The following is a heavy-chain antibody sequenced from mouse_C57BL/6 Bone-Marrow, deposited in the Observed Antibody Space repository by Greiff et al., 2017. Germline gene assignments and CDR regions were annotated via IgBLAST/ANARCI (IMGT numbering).Heavy chain of an antibody. D-gene: IGHD2-4*01. CDR3: ARGYYEDDGYAMDY. J-gene: IGHJ4*01. CDR2: IDPSDSYT. V-gene: IGHV1-59*01. CDR1: GYTFTSYW. Sequence: QVQLQQPGAELVRPGTSVKLSCKASGYTFTSYWMHWVKQRPGQGLEWIGVIDPSDSYTNYNQKFKGKATLTVDTSSSTAYMQLSSLTSEDSAVYYWARGYYEDDGYAMDYWGQGASVTVSS.